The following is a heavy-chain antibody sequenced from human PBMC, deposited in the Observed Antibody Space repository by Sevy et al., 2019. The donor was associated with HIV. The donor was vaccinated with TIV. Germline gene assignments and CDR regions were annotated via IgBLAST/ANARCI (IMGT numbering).Heavy chain of an antibody. J-gene: IGHJ3*01. CDR2: IGSVGET. V-gene: IGHV3-13*01. CDR3: ARGGSDALDF. Sequence: GGSLRLSCAASGFTFSSYDMHWVRHSTEKGLEWVSVIGSVGETRYADSVKGRFTISRENTKNSLYLQMNSLRAGDTAVYYCARGGSDALDFWGQGTMVTVSS. CDR1: GFTFSSYD. D-gene: IGHD5-12*01.